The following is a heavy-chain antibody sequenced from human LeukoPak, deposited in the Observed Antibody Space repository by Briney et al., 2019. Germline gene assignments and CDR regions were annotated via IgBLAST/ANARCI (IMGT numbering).Heavy chain of an antibody. CDR3: AKEFEGGSYYGMAV. CDR2: YSSNSGVI. D-gene: IGHD3-16*01. J-gene: IGHJ6*02. V-gene: IGHV3-9*01. Sequence: GGSLRLSCAASGLTFDDYAMHCVREAPGKGLEWVLYYSSNSGVIGEPYTVKPRFTIATYNAKNPLYLQMNSLRTEDTALYFCAKEFEGGSYYGMAVWGQGTTVTASS. CDR1: GLTFDDYA.